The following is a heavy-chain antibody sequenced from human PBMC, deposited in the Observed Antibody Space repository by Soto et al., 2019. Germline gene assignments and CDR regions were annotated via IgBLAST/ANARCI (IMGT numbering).Heavy chain of an antibody. J-gene: IGHJ4*02. D-gene: IGHD2-2*01. CDR1: GFSLSTSGMC. Sequence: SGPTLVNPTQTLTLTCTFSGFSLSTSGMCVSWIRQPPGKALEWLALIDWDDDKYYSTSLKTRLTISKDTSKNQVVLTMTNMDPVDTATYYCARTAPYCSSTSCYSYYFDYWGQGTLVTVSS. CDR2: IDWDDDK. CDR3: ARTAPYCSSTSCYSYYFDY. V-gene: IGHV2-70*01.